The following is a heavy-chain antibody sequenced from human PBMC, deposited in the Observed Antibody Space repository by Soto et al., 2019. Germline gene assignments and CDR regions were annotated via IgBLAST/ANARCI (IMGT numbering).Heavy chain of an antibody. D-gene: IGHD3-3*01. CDR3: ARALITIFGVGHGAFDI. CDR1: GFTVSGNY. J-gene: IGHJ3*02. Sequence: PGGSLRLSCAASGFTVSGNYMSWVRQAPGKGLEWVSVIYSGGSTYYADSVKGRFTISRDNSKNTLYLQMNSLRAEDTAVYYCARALITIFGVGHGAFDIWGQGTMVTVSS. V-gene: IGHV3-53*01. CDR2: IYSGGST.